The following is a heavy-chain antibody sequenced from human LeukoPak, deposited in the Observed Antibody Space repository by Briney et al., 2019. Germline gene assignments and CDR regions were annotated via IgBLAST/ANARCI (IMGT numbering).Heavy chain of an antibody. V-gene: IGHV7-4-1*02. Sequence: ASAKVSCKASGYTFTSYAMNWVRQAPGQGLEWMGWINTNTGNPTYAQGFTGRFVFSLDTSVSTAYLQISSLKAEDTAVYYCAREGERYVEMAIRYYYYYMDVWGKGTTVTVSS. D-gene: IGHD5-24*01. J-gene: IGHJ6*03. CDR3: AREGERYVEMAIRYYYYYMDV. CDR2: INTNTGNP. CDR1: GYTFTSYA.